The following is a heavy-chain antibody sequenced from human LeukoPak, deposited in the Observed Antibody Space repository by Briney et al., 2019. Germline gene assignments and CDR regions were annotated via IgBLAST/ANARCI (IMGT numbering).Heavy chain of an antibody. Sequence: SETRSLTCAVCGGSFSGYYWTWIRQTPEKGLEWIGEMNPSGSTNYNPSLKSRVTISVDTSKNQFSLELSSVTAADTAVYYCARGRQDVTMIVVVMTAVSYYLDVWGKGTTVTVS. CDR3: ARGRQDVTMIVVVMTAVSYYLDV. V-gene: IGHV4-34*01. D-gene: IGHD3-22*01. J-gene: IGHJ6*03. CDR2: MNPSGST. CDR1: GGSFSGYY.